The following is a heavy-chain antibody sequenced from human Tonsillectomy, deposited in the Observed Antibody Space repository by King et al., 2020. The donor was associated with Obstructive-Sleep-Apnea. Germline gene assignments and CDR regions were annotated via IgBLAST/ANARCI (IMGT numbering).Heavy chain of an antibody. CDR2: IKSKTDGGTT. D-gene: IGHD1-1*01. V-gene: IGHV3-15*01. J-gene: IGHJ4*02. CDR1: GFTFSNTW. Sequence: QLVQSGGGLVKPGGSLRLSCAASGFTFSNTWMSWVRQAPGRGLEWVGRIKSKTDGGTTDIAAPVKGRFTISRDDSKNTLYLQMNSLKTEDTAVYYCTTDRAVHCDYWGQGTLVTVSS. CDR3: TTDRAVHCDY.